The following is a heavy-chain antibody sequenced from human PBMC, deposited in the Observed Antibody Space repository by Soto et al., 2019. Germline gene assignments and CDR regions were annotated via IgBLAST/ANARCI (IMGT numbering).Heavy chain of an antibody. D-gene: IGHD3-10*01. V-gene: IGHV4-34*01. CDR2: INHSGST. Sequence: SETLSLTCAVYGGSFSGYYWSWIRQPPGKGLEWIGEINHSGSTNYNPSLKSRVTISVDTSKNQFSLKLSSVTAADTAVYYCARQRTMVRGPSGSDYWGQGTLVTSPQ. CDR1: GGSFSGYY. J-gene: IGHJ4*02. CDR3: ARQRTMVRGPSGSDY.